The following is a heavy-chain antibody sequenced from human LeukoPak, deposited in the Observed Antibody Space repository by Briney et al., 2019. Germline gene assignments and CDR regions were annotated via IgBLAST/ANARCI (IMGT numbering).Heavy chain of an antibody. D-gene: IGHD6-19*01. CDR1: GGSISSGSYY. Sequence: SETLSLTCTVSGGSISSGSYYWSWIRQPAGKGLEWIGRIYTSGSTNYNPSLKSRVTISVDTSNNQFSLKLSSVTAADTAVYYCARGSSAWGDRFDYWGQGTLVTVSS. V-gene: IGHV4-61*02. J-gene: IGHJ4*02. CDR2: IYTSGST. CDR3: ARGSSAWGDRFDY.